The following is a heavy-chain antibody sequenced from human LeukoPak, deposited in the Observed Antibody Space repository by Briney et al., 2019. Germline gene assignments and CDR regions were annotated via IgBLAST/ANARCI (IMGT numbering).Heavy chain of an antibody. Sequence: GGFLRLSCAISGLTFSSYWMTWVRQAPGKGLELVANIKQDGSEKYYVDSVKGRFTISIDNAKNSLYLQMSSLRVEDTAVYYCARVGCTTTSCLANWGQGTLVTVSS. D-gene: IGHD2-2*01. CDR1: GLTFSSYW. CDR3: ARVGCTTTSCLAN. CDR2: IKQDGSEK. J-gene: IGHJ4*02. V-gene: IGHV3-7*01.